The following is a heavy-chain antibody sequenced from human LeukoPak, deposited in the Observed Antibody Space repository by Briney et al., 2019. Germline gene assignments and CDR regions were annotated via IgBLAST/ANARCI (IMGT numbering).Heavy chain of an antibody. CDR2: IYYSGST. CDR3: ARALYSSGWYGGEYYFDY. D-gene: IGHD6-19*01. J-gene: IGHJ4*02. V-gene: IGHV4-59*01. CDR1: GGSISSYY. Sequence: PSETLSLTCTVSGGSISSYYWSWIRQPPGKGLEWIGYIYYSGSTNYNPSLKSRVTISVDTSKNQFSLKLSSVTAADTAVYYCARALYSSGWYGGEYYFDYWGQGTLVTVSS.